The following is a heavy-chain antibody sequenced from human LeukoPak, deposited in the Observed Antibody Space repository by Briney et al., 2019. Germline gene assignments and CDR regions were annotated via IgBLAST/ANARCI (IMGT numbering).Heavy chain of an antibody. CDR2: INPNSGGT. CDR1: GYTFTSYD. D-gene: IGHD3-10*01. V-gene: IGHV1-2*02. J-gene: IGHJ3*02. CDR3: ARCPPGSAFDI. Sequence: ASVKVSCKASGYTFTSYDINWVRQATGQGLEWMGWINPNSGGTNYAQKFQGRVTMTRDTSISTAYMELSRLRSDDTAVYYCARCPPGSAFDIWGQATMVTVSS.